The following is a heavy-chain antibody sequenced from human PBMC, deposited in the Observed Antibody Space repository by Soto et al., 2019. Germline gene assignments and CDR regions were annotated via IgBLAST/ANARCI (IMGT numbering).Heavy chain of an antibody. V-gene: IGHV1-18*01. CDR2: ISTNNGNT. J-gene: IGHJ4*02. D-gene: IGHD2-15*01. Sequence: ASVKVSCKASGYIFTTYGITWVRQAPGQGLEWMGSISTNNGNTDHARPFQDRITMTADTSTNTAYMEVRSLRSDDTTVYYCAIYSNGGNAADFDFWGQGTPVTVSS. CDR1: GYIFTTYG. CDR3: AIYSNGGNAADFDF.